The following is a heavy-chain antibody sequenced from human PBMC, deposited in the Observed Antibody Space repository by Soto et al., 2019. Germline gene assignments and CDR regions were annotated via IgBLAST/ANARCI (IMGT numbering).Heavy chain of an antibody. CDR2: IYYSGST. CDR1: GGSISSGGYY. CDR3: ARGPSIYSQEFDY. J-gene: IGHJ4*02. V-gene: IGHV4-31*03. Sequence: SETLSLTCTVSGGSISSGGYYWSWIRQHPGKGLEWIGYIYYSGSTYYNPSLKSRVTISVDTSKNQFSLKLSSVTAADTAVYYCARGPSIYSQEFDYWGQGTLVTGSS. D-gene: IGHD4-4*01.